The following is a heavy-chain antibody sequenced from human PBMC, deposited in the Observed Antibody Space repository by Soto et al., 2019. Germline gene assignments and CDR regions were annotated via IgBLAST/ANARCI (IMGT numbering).Heavy chain of an antibody. CDR2: ISRSSGYT. CDR1: GFTFSSYA. CDR3: ARDLSPV. Sequence: GSLRLSCAASGFTFSSYAMSWVRRAPVKGLEWVSSISRSSGYTYYADSAKGRFTISRDNAKNSLYLQMNSLRAEDTAVYYCARDLSPVWGQGTTVTVSS. J-gene: IGHJ6*02. V-gene: IGHV3-21*01.